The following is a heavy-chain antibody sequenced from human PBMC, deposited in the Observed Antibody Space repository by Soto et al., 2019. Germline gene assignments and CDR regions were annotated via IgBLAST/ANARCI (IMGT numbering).Heavy chain of an antibody. J-gene: IGHJ4*02. D-gene: IGHD3-22*01. CDR2: ISYDGSNK. CDR3: AKDKPHYYDSNPPFVDY. Sequence: QVQLVESGGGVVQPRRSLRLSCAASGFTFSSYGMHWVRQAPGKGLEWVAVISYDGSNKYYADSVKGRFTISRDNSKNTLYLQMNSLRAEDTAVYYCAKDKPHYYDSNPPFVDYWGQGTLVTVSS. CDR1: GFTFSSYG. V-gene: IGHV3-30*18.